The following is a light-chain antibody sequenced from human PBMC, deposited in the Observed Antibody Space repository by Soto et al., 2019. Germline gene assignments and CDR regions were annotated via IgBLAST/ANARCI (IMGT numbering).Light chain of an antibody. V-gene: IGKV1-39*01. Sequence: DIQMTQSPSSLSVSVGDRVTITCRPSQSISSNLSWYQQKPGKAPKRLIYAASSLQSGVPSRFSGSGSGTDFTLTISSLQPEDFAIYYCQQSYSTPYTFGQGTKLEI. CDR1: QSISSN. CDR3: QQSYSTPYT. CDR2: AAS. J-gene: IGKJ2*01.